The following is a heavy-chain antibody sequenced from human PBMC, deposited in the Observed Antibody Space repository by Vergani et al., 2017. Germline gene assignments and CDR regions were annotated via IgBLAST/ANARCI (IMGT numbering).Heavy chain of an antibody. V-gene: IGHV3-30-3*01. CDR2: ISYDGSNK. Sequence: QVQLVESGGGVVQPGRSLRLSCAASGFTFSSYAMHWVRQAPGKGLEWVAVISYDGSNKYYADSVKGRFTISRDNSKNTLYLQMNSLRAEDTAVYYCARDRVAYSGFYYGMDVWGQGTTVTVSS. CDR1: GFTFSSYA. J-gene: IGHJ6*02. D-gene: IGHD3-10*01. CDR3: ARDRVAYSGFYYGMDV.